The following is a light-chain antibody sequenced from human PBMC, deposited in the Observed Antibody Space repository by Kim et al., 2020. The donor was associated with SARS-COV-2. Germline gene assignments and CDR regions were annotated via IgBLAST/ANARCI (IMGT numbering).Light chain of an antibody. CDR3: QQRSNWTPKLT. CDR2: AAT. CDR1: QSVRSY. J-gene: IGKJ4*01. V-gene: IGKV3-11*01. Sequence: PGERATHSCRASQSVRSYLAWYQQKPGQAPRILIYAATNRATGIPARFSGSGSGTDFTLTISSLQPEDFAVYYCQQRSNWTPKLTFGGGTKVDIK.